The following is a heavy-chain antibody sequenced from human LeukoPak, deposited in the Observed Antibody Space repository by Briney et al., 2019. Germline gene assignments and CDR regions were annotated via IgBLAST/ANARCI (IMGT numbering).Heavy chain of an antibody. CDR3: ARESYDSSGKPGGFDY. J-gene: IGHJ4*02. D-gene: IGHD3-22*01. CDR2: IYYSGST. V-gene: IGHV4-31*11. Sequence: SETLSLTCAVYGGSFSGYYWSWIRQRPGKSLEWIGYIYYSGSTYCNPSLKSRVTISVDTSKNQFSLKLSSVTAADTAVYYCARESYDSSGKPGGFDYWGQGTLVTVSS. CDR1: GGSFSGYY.